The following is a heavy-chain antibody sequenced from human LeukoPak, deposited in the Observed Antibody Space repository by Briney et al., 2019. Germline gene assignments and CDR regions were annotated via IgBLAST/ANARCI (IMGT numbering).Heavy chain of an antibody. CDR3: ARRGGSYSHSDF. Sequence: GASVKVSCKASGYTFSSYGIIWVRQAPGQGLQWMGWVSPFNGNTDYAPKLQGRVTTTTDTSTTTAYMELRSLTSDDTAVYYCARRGGSYSHSDFWGQGTLVTVSS. V-gene: IGHV1-18*01. D-gene: IGHD1-26*01. J-gene: IGHJ4*02. CDR2: VSPFNGNT. CDR1: GYTFSSYG.